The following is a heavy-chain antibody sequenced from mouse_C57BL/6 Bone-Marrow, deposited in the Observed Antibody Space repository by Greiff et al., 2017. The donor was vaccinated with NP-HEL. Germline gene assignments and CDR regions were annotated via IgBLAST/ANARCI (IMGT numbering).Heavy chain of an antibody. Sequence: QVQLQQSGAELARPGASVKLSCKASGYTFTSYGISWVKQRTGQGLEWIGEIYPRSGNTYYNEKFKGKATLTADKSSSTAYMELRSLTSEDSAVYFCARETMVTTGGYAMDYWGQGTSVTVSS. V-gene: IGHV1-81*01. CDR1: GYTFTSYG. CDR3: ARETMVTTGGYAMDY. D-gene: IGHD2-2*01. J-gene: IGHJ4*01. CDR2: IYPRSGNT.